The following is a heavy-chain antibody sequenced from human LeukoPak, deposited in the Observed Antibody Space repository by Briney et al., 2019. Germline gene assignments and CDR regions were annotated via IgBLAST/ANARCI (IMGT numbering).Heavy chain of an antibody. D-gene: IGHD3-10*01. Sequence: GRSLRLSCAASGFTFDDYAMHWVRQAPGKGLEWVSGISWNSGSIGYADSVKGRFTISRDNSKNTLYLQMNSLRAEDTAVYYCARGGLWFGELLGPFDYWGQGTLVTVSS. J-gene: IGHJ4*02. CDR3: ARGGLWFGELLGPFDY. V-gene: IGHV3-9*01. CDR2: ISWNSGSI. CDR1: GFTFDDYA.